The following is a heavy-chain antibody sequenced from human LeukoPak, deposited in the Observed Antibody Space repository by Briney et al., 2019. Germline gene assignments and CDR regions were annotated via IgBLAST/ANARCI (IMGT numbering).Heavy chain of an antibody. D-gene: IGHD6-13*01. Sequence: GSLRLSCAASGFTFSSYEMNWVRQPPGKGLEWIGEINHSGSTNYNPSLKSRVTISVDTSRNQFSLKLSSVTAADTAVYYCARRYNYVAAAGTGWFDPWGQGTLVTVSS. CDR2: INHSGST. J-gene: IGHJ5*02. CDR3: ARRYNYVAAAGTGWFDP. CDR1: GFTFSSYE. V-gene: IGHV4-34*01.